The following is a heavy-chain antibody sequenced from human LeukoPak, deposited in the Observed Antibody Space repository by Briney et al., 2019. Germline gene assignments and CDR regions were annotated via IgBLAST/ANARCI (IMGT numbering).Heavy chain of an antibody. CDR1: GGSINNNIYY. J-gene: IGHJ6*03. D-gene: IGHD2-2*01. V-gene: IGHV4-39*01. CDR3: ARGAQYCSSTSCYAAVYPYYYYYYMDV. CDR2: IYYSGST. Sequence: SETLSLTCTVSGGSINNNIYYWGWIRQPPGKGLEWIGSIYYSGSTYYNPSLKSRVTISVDTSKNQFSLQLNSVTPEDTAVYYFARGAQYCSSTSCYAAVYPYYYYYYMDVWGKGTTVTVSS.